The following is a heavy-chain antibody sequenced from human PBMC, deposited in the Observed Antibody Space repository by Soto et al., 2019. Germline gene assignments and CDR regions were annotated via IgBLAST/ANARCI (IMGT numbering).Heavy chain of an antibody. CDR2: INHSGST. J-gene: IGHJ5*02. Sequence: QVQLQQWGAGLLKPSETLSLTCAVYGGSFSGYYWSWIRQPPGKGLEWIGEINHSGSTNYNPSLTSRVTISVDTSKNQFSLKLSSVTAADTAVYYCARMGFVVVVAASNWFDPWGQGTLVTVSS. CDR3: ARMGFVVVVAASNWFDP. D-gene: IGHD2-15*01. CDR1: GGSFSGYY. V-gene: IGHV4-34*01.